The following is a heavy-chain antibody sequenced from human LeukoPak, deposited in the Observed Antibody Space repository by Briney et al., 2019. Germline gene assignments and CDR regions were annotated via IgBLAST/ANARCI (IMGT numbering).Heavy chain of an antibody. Sequence: SETLSLTCTVTGGSISGHYWTWIRQPPGKGLEWIGQIHYSGRPDYTPSLKSRVTISVGTSKNQLSLKVTSVTGADTAVYYCARFGVDYDMDVWGQGTTVTVSS. CDR3: ARFGVDYDMDV. V-gene: IGHV4-59*11. D-gene: IGHD3-16*01. CDR1: GGSISGHY. J-gene: IGHJ6*02. CDR2: IHYSGRP.